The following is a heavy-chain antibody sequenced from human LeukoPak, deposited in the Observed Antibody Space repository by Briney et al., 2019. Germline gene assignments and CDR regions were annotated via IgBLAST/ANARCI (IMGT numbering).Heavy chain of an antibody. J-gene: IGHJ4*02. V-gene: IGHV1-24*01. D-gene: IGHD4-17*01. CDR1: GSTLNELS. Sequence: VSVKVSCKVSGSTLNELSIHWVRQAPGKGLEWMGGFDPEDAEPLSALKFQDRFTMTEDTSTDTAYMELSSLISEDTAVYHCATVLLNDHSDVRALDCWGQGTLVTISS. CDR2: FDPEDAEP. CDR3: ATVLLNDHSDVRALDC.